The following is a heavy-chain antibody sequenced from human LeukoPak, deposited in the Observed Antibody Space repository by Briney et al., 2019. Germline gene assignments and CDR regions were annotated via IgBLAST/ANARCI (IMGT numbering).Heavy chain of an antibody. CDR3: AREGYDFWSGSKRNWFDP. D-gene: IGHD3-3*01. J-gene: IGHJ5*02. V-gene: IGHV4-34*01. CDR1: GGSFSGYY. CDR2: INHSGST. Sequence: SETLSLTCAVYGGSFSGYYWSWIRQPPGKGLEWIGEINHSGSTNYKPSIKSRVTISVDTSKNQFSLKLSSVTAADTAVYYCAREGYDFWSGSKRNWFDPWGQGTLVTVSS.